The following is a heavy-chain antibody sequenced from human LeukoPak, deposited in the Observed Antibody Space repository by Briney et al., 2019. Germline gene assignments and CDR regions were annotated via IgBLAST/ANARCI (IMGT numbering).Heavy chain of an antibody. Sequence: KTSETLSLTCTVSGGSIRSYDWSWIRQPPGKGLEWIGNIHNSGSSTYNPSFKSRVTISLDTSKNQISLKLSSVTAADTAVYYCARGQMVATAFDYYYYMDVWGKGTTVTVSS. CDR2: IHNSGSS. V-gene: IGHV4-59*01. CDR3: ARGQMVATAFDYYYYMDV. D-gene: IGHD5-12*01. J-gene: IGHJ6*03. CDR1: GGSIRSYD.